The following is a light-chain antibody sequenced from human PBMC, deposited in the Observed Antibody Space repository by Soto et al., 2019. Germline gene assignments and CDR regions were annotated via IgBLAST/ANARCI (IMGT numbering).Light chain of an antibody. Sequence: EIVMTQPPATLSVSPGETASLSFRARQGLVSLLAWYQLKPGQAPRLLSYCTSWRAIGILARFSGSGFGTEFTFTISSLQSEDFAGYFCLQYHNLWAFGQGSKVDIK. V-gene: IGKV3-15*01. CDR1: QGLVSL. J-gene: IGKJ1*01. CDR3: LQYHNLWA. CDR2: CTS.